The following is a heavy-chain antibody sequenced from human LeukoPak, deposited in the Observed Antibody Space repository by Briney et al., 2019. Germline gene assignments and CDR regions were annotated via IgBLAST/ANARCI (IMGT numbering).Heavy chain of an antibody. Sequence: ASGFTFSSXXXXXVRXAPGKGXXXXAVISYDGSNKYYADSVKGRFTISRDNSKNTLYLQMNSLRAEDTAVYYCANSVAVAPGAFDIWGQGTMVTVSS. CDR2: ISYDGSNK. J-gene: IGHJ3*02. CDR1: GFTFSSXX. D-gene: IGHD2-15*01. V-gene: IGHV3-30*18. CDR3: ANSVAVAPGAFDI.